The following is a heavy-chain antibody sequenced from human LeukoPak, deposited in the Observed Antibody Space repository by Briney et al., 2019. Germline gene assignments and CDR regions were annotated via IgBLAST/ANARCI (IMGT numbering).Heavy chain of an antibody. Sequence: ASVKVSCKASGYTFSAFHIDWVRLAPGQGPEWMGWVNPNSGDTNYAQRFRGRVTMTRDTSINTAYMELSSLRSDDTAVYYCARSNYYGSQSEYWGQGTLVAVSS. V-gene: IGHV1-2*02. J-gene: IGHJ4*02. D-gene: IGHD3-10*01. CDR3: ARSNYYGSQSEY. CDR1: GYTFSAFH. CDR2: VNPNSGDT.